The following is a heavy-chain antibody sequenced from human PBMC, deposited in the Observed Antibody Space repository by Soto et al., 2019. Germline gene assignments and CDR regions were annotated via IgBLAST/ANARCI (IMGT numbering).Heavy chain of an antibody. CDR1: GYTFITYG. Sequence: GASVKVSCKASGYTFITYGINWLRQAPGQGLEWMGWISAYNGNANYAQTLQDRGTLTTDTSTSTAYMELRSLRSDDTAVYYCARDRGPTYGGNAFDYWGQGTLVTVSS. J-gene: IGHJ4*02. V-gene: IGHV1-18*04. CDR3: ARDRGPTYGGNAFDY. CDR2: ISAYNGNA. D-gene: IGHD4-17*01.